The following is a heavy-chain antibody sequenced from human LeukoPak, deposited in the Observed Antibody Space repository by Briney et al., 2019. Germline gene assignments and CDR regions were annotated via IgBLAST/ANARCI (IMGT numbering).Heavy chain of an antibody. CDR2: IHYIGGST. CDR3: ARQPTGFPNWFDL. Sequence: GGFLRLSCAASGFTLGNYVMSWVRQAPGKGLKWVSSIHYIGGSTYYADSVKGRFTISRDDSKSTLFLEMNSLRAEDTAVYYCARQPTGFPNWFDLWGQGAPVTVSS. V-gene: IGHV3-23*01. D-gene: IGHD1-14*01. J-gene: IGHJ5*02. CDR1: GFTLGNYV.